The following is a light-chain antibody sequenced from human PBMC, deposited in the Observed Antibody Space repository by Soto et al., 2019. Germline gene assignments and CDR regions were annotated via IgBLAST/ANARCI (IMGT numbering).Light chain of an antibody. Sequence: DIQMTQSPSSLSASVGDRVTITCRASQSISSYLNWYQQKPGKAPKLLIYAASNLQSGVPSRFSGSGSGTDSTLTINSLQPEDFATYYCQQSSSTPITFGQGTRLEIK. CDR3: QQSSSTPIT. V-gene: IGKV1-39*01. J-gene: IGKJ5*01. CDR1: QSISSY. CDR2: AAS.